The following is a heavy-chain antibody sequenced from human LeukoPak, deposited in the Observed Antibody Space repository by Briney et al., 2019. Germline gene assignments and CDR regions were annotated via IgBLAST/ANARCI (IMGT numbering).Heavy chain of an antibody. CDR1: GGSIRSYF. J-gene: IGHJ3*02. Sequence: SETLSLTCTVSGGSIRSYFWSWLRQPPGKGLEWIGYIWDTEVTDYNPSLKSRVTISLDTSKNHFSLKLRSVTAADTALYFCARGLVLATDDAFDIWGQGTLVTVSS. D-gene: IGHD5-12*01. CDR3: ARGLVLATDDAFDI. CDR2: IWDTEVT. V-gene: IGHV4-59*01.